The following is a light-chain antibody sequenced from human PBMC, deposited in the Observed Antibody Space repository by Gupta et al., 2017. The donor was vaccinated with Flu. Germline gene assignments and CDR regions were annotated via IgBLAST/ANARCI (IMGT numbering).Light chain of an antibody. V-gene: IGKV3-20*01. CDR3: QQYCSSLIT. CDR2: GAS. Sequence: EIVLTQSPGTLPLSPGERATLSCRASQSVSSSYLAWYQQKPGQAPRLLIYGASSRATGIPDRFSGSGSGTDFTLTISRLEPEDFAVYYCQQYCSSLITFGQGTQLEIK. CDR1: QSVSSSY. J-gene: IGKJ5*01.